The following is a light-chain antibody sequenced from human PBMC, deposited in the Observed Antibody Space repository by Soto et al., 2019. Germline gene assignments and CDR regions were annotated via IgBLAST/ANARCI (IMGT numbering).Light chain of an antibody. J-gene: IGLJ3*02. CDR2: GSI. CDR1: NSNIGAGYD. V-gene: IGLV1-40*01. CDR3: QSYDTGLIGGL. Sequence: QAVVTQPPSVSGAPGQRVTIFCTGSNSNIGAGYDVHWYQQLPGTAPKLLIFGSINRPSGVPDRFSGSKSGTSASLAITGLQAEDEAEYYCQSYDTGLIGGLFGGGTKLTVL.